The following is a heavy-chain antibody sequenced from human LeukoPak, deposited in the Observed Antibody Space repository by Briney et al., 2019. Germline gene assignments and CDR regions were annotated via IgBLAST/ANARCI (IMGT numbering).Heavy chain of an antibody. CDR1: GGSISSYY. CDR3: ARTGSSTWYNFDY. V-gene: IGHV4-59*01. D-gene: IGHD2-2*01. CDR2: IHYSGST. J-gene: IGHJ4*02. Sequence: SETLSLTCTVSGGSISSYYWTWIRQPPGKGLEWIGYIHYSGSTNYNPSLTSRVTISIDTYKNKFSLKLSSVTAADTAVYYCARTGSSTWYNFDYWGQGTLVTVSS.